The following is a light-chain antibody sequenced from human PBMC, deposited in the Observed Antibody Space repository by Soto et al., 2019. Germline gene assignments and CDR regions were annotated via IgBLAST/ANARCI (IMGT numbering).Light chain of an antibody. Sequence: EIVLTQSPGTLSLSPGERATLSCRASQSVSSGGLAWYQQTPGQAPRLLIFNVFNRAPGIPDRFSGSGPGTDFTLTISRLEPEDFAVNFCQQYVSSPTFGQGTKVEIK. V-gene: IGKV3-20*01. CDR1: QSVSSGG. J-gene: IGKJ1*01. CDR2: NVF. CDR3: QQYVSSPT.